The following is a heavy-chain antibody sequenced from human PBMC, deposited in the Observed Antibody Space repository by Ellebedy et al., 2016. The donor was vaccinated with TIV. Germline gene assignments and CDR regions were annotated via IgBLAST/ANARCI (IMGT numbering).Heavy chain of an antibody. J-gene: IGHJ4*02. CDR3: ARPAASYSSSWYDFDC. D-gene: IGHD6-13*01. CDR1: GFTFSSFT. V-gene: IGHV3-21*01. CDR2: ISSSGTYI. Sequence: PGESLRLSCAASGFTFSSFTMNWVRQAPGKGLEWVSSISSSGTYIHNADSVKGRFTISRDNAKNSLYLQMNSLRVEDTAVYYCARPAASYSSSWYDFDCWGQGTLVTVSS.